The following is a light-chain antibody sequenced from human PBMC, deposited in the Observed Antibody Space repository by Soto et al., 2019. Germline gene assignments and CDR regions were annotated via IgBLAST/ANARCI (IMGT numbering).Light chain of an antibody. CDR1: QSIRGNE. J-gene: IGKJ1*01. CDR2: RGS. CDR3: QDYGTSAPWT. Sequence: VLTQSPGTLSPSPGERTTLSCRASQSIRGNELAWYQQKPGQPPRLLIYRGSSRAPGIPDRFSGRGSGTEFTLTISRLEPEDFAVYYCQDYGTSAPWTFGQGTRVEIK. V-gene: IGKV3-20*01.